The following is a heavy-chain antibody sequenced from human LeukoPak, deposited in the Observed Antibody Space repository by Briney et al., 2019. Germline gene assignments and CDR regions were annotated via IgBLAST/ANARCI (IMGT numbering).Heavy chain of an antibody. Sequence: SETLSLTCTVSGGSISSGGYYWSWIRQHPGKGLEWIGYIYYSGSTYYNPSLKSRVTISVDTSKNQFSLKLSSVTAADTAVYYCAREETGGYDSDYWGQGTLVTVSS. J-gene: IGHJ4*02. CDR2: IYYSGST. CDR1: GGSISSGGYY. D-gene: IGHD5-12*01. CDR3: AREETGGYDSDY. V-gene: IGHV4-30-4*08.